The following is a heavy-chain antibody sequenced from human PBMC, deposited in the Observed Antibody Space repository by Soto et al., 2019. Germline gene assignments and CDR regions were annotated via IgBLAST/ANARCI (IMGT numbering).Heavy chain of an antibody. J-gene: IGHJ3*02. D-gene: IGHD2-15*01. CDR3: ARDLVVDAFDI. V-gene: IGHV3-48*03. CDR2: ISSSGSTI. CDR1: GFTFSSYE. Sequence: GGSLRLSCAASGFTFSSYEMNWVRQAPGKGLGWVSYISSSGSTIYYADSVKGRCTISRDNAKNALYLQMNSLRAEDTAVYYCARDLVVDAFDIWGQGTMVTVSS.